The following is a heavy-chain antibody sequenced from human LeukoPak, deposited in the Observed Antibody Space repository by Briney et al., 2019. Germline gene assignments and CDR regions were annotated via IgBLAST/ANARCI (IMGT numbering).Heavy chain of an antibody. CDR2: ISGSGGSA. CDR3: ARDRGYAMDV. V-gene: IGHV3-23*01. J-gene: IGHJ6*02. D-gene: IGHD1-1*01. CDR1: GFTFSNYA. Sequence: GGSLRLSCAASGFTFSNYAMNWVRQAPGKGLEWVSAISGSGGSAYYADSVKGRFTISRDNSKNTLYLQMNSLRAEDTAVYYCARDRGYAMDVWGQGTTVTVSS.